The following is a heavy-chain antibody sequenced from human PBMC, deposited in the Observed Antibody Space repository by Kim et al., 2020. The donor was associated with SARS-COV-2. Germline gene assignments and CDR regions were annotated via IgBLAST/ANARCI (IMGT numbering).Heavy chain of an antibody. Sequence: RFTISRDNAKNSLYLQMNSLGAEDTAVYYCARVGYYGSGSFFAHDAFDIWGQGTMVTVSS. CDR3: ARVGYYGSGSFFAHDAFDI. V-gene: IGHV3-11*06. J-gene: IGHJ3*02. D-gene: IGHD3-10*01.